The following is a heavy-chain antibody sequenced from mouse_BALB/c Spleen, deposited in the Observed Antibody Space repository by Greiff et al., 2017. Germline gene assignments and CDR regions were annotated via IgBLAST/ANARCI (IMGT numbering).Heavy chain of an antibody. V-gene: IGHV1-15*01. J-gene: IGHJ4*01. CDR1: GYTFTDYE. CDR2: IDPETGGT. D-gene: IGHD2-10*02. CDR3: TREGMYGNDAMDY. Sequence: VQLQQSGAELVRPGASVTLSCKASGYTFTDYEMHWVQQTPVHGLEWIGAIDPETGGTAYNQKFKGKATLTADKSSSTAYMELRSLTSEDSAVYYCTREGMYGNDAMDYWGQGTSVTVSS.